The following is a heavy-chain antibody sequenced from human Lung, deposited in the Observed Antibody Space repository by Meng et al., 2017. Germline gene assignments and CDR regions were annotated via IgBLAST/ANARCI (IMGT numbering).Heavy chain of an antibody. CDR2: IYYSGST. J-gene: IGHJ5*02. D-gene: IGHD3-10*01. CDR1: GGSRSSGGYY. V-gene: IGHV4-31*01. Sequence: SETLSLTCTVSGGSRSSGGYYWSWIRQHPGKGLEYIGYIYYSGSTYSNPSLKSLVTISVDTSKDQFSLKLSSVTAADTAVYYCARGSYYGSGTNWFDPWGQGTLVTVSS. CDR3: ARGSYYGSGTNWFDP.